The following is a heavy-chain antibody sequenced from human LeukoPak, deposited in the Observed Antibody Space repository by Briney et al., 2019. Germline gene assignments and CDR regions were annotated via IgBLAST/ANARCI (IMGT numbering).Heavy chain of an antibody. CDR1: GGSISSYY. D-gene: IGHD2-2*01. CDR2: IYYSGST. J-gene: IGHJ4*02. CDR3: ARALGYCSSTSCYSGDFDY. Sequence: PSETLSLTCTVSGGSISSYYWSWIRQPPGKGLEWIGYIYYSGSTNYNPSLKSRVTISVDTSKNQISLKLSSVTAADTAVYYCARALGYCSSTSCYSGDFDYWGQGTLVTVSS. V-gene: IGHV4-59*01.